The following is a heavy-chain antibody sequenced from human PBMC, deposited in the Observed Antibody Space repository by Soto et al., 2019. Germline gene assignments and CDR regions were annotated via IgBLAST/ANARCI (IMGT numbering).Heavy chain of an antibody. CDR3: ARRLANTLDF. Sequence: EVQLVQSGAEVKKPGESLKISCKGSGYNVATYWIGCVRQMPGKCLEWMGIIYPHDSDTRYRPSFQGQVTISADKSISTADLQWSSLKASDTAIYYCARRLANTLDFWGQGTLVTVSS. CDR1: GYNVATYW. CDR2: IYPHDSDT. J-gene: IGHJ4*02. D-gene: IGHD7-27*01. V-gene: IGHV5-51*01.